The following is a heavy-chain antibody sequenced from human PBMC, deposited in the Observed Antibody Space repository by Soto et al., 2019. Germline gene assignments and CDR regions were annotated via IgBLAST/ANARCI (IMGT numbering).Heavy chain of an antibody. Sequence: QEELVQSGAEVKKPGSSVNVSCKASGGTFASYSITWVRQAPGQRLGWMGEIIPLLKTENYAQKFQGRVTITGDRSTSTVYMPLSRLRSDDTAVYYCARDPVDLFGYMDVWGHGTTVTVS. CDR1: GGTFASYS. CDR2: IIPLLKTE. D-gene: IGHD6-25*01. CDR3: ARDPVDLFGYMDV. V-gene: IGHV1-69*06. J-gene: IGHJ6*02.